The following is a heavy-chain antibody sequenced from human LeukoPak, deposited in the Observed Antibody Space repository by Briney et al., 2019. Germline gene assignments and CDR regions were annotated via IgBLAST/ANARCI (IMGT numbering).Heavy chain of an antibody. CDR3: ARARNPYYYMDV. Sequence: GGSLRLSCAASGFTFSSYGMSWVRQAPGKGLEWVSAISGSGGSTYYADSVKGRFTISRDNSKNTLYLQMNSLRAEDTAVYYCARARNPYYYMDVWGKGTTVTISS. V-gene: IGHV3-23*01. D-gene: IGHD1-14*01. CDR1: GFTFSSYG. J-gene: IGHJ6*03. CDR2: ISGSGGST.